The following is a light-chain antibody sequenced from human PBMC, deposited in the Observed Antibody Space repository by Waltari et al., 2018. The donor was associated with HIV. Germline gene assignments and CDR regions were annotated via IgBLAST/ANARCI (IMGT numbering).Light chain of an antibody. CDR3: QTEKT. Sequence: EIVLTQSPGPLSLSPGERVTLSCRASQSVTSRYLAWYQQKPGQAPRLLIYGASSRATGIPDRFSGSGSGTDFTLTISRLEPEDVAVYYCQTEKTFGQGTKVEIK. CDR2: GAS. J-gene: IGKJ1*01. V-gene: IGKV3-20*01. CDR1: QSVTSRY.